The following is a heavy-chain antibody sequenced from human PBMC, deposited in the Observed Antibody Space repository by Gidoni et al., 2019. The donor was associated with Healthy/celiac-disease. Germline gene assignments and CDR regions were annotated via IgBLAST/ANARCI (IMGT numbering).Heavy chain of an antibody. CDR2: IITIFGKA. D-gene: IGHD1-7*01. Sequence: QVQLVQSGAEVTKPGSSVKVSCKASQCTFLSYAISWVRQAPGQGLEWMEGIITIFGKANYAQKFQGRVTITADESTSTAYMELSSLRSEDTAVYYCASPTGTTDYYYYGMDVWGQGTTVTVSS. CDR1: QCTFLSYA. CDR3: ASPTGTTDYYYYGMDV. J-gene: IGHJ6*02. V-gene: IGHV1-69*01.